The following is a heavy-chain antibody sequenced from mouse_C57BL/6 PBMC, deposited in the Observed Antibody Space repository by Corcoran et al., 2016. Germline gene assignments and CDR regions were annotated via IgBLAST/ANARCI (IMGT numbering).Heavy chain of an antibody. CDR1: GYTFTTYG. V-gene: IGHV9-3*01. CDR3: AKDYGSFYAMDY. J-gene: IGHJ4*01. Sequence: QIQLVQSGPELKKPGETVKISCKASGYTFTTYGMSWVKQAPGKGLKWMGWINTYSGVPTYADDFKGRCAFSLETSASTAYLQSNNLKNEDTATYFCAKDYGSFYAMDYWGQGTSVTVSS. CDR2: INTYSGVP. D-gene: IGHD1-1*01.